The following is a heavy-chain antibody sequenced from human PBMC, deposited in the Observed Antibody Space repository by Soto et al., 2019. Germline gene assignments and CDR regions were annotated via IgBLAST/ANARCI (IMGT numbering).Heavy chain of an antibody. Sequence: VQLLESGGGLVQPGGSLKLSCVASGFTFSGYGMHWVRQAPGKGLELVAVISNDGRNKYYGDSVRGRFTISRDNSKNTLDLQMNSLRPEDTAVYHCGKDRVSEHNSGWPQGHWGQGTLVTVSS. V-gene: IGHV3-30*18. CDR3: GKDRVSEHNSGWPQGH. CDR1: GFTFSGYG. D-gene: IGHD6-19*01. CDR2: ISNDGRNK. J-gene: IGHJ4*02.